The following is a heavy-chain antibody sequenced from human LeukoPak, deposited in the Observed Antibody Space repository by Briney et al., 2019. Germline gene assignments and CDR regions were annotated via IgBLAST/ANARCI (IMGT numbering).Heavy chain of an antibody. V-gene: IGHV3-11*04. CDR1: GFTFRDYY. CDR3: ARAFNDAFDI. CDR2: ITNSGTTT. Sequence: GGSLRLSCAASGFTFRDYYMGWIRQAPGKGLEWVLYITNSGTTTYIADSVKGRFAISRDNAKSSLCLQMNSLRAEDTAVYYCARAFNDAFDIWGQGTVVTVSS. J-gene: IGHJ3*02.